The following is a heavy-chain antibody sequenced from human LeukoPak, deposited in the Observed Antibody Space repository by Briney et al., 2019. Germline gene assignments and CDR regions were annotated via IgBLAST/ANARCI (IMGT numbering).Heavy chain of an antibody. CDR3: AKEGGSGWYFFDY. D-gene: IGHD6-19*01. Sequence: PGGSLRLPCAASGFTFSSYWMHWVRQAPGKGLVWVSRINTDGSSTSYADSVKGRFTISRDNSKNTLYLQMNSLRAEDAAVYYCAKEGGSGWYFFDYWGQGTLVTVSS. CDR1: GFTFSSYW. CDR2: INTDGSST. V-gene: IGHV3-74*01. J-gene: IGHJ4*02.